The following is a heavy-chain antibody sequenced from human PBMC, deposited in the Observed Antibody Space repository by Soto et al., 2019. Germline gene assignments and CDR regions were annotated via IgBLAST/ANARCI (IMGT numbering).Heavy chain of an antibody. J-gene: IGHJ6*03. CDR1: GFTFSSYG. CDR2: ISYDGSNK. CDR3: AKDKVAAMVRYHYYMDV. V-gene: IGHV3-30*18. D-gene: IGHD5-18*01. Sequence: GGSLRLSCAASGFTFSSYGMHWVRQAPGKGLEWVAVISYDGSNKYYADSVKGRFTISRDNSKNTLYLQMNSLRAEDTAVYYCAKDKVAAMVRYHYYMDVWGKGTTVTVSS.